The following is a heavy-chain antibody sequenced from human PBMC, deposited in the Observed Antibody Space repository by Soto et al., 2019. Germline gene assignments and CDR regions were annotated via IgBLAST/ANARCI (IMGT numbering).Heavy chain of an antibody. J-gene: IGHJ4*02. V-gene: IGHV3-7*04. CDR3: SGGVGDAF. D-gene: IGHD1-26*01. Sequence: EVHLVEAGGGSVQPGGSLRLSCGIFESTVRRDWRNWVRQAPGKGLEWVAHTNQDGSEKYYVDSVKGRFTISRDNAKNSLFLQMNSLRAGDTAVYYCSGGVGDAFWGQGTLVTVSS. CDR1: ESTVRRDW. CDR2: TNQDGSEK.